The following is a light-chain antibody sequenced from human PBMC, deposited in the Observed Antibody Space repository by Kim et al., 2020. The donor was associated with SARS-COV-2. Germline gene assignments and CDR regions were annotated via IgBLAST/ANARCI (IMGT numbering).Light chain of an antibody. CDR3: TSYTSSDTWI. CDR1: ICDVCLYDY. Sequence: MTLSCTGTICDVCLYDYVSWYQQHPAEVPKLIIYDVSTRPSGVTHRFSASKSGNTASLTISALQPEDEARYYCTSYTSSDTWIFGGGTQLTVL. J-gene: IGLJ2*01. V-gene: IGLV2-14*03. CDR2: DVS.